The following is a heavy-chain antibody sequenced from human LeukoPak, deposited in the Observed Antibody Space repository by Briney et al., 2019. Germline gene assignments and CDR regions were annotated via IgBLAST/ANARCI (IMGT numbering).Heavy chain of an antibody. J-gene: IGHJ6*03. V-gene: IGHV4-34*01. Sequence: PSETLSLTCAVYGGSFSGYYWSWIRQPPGKGLEWIGEINHSGSTNYNPSLKSRVTISVDTSKNQFSLKLSSVTAADTAVYYCARGGGRDFWSGYHPRQGYMDVWGKGTTVTVSS. CDR1: GGSFSGYY. D-gene: IGHD3-3*01. CDR2: INHSGST. CDR3: ARGGGRDFWSGYHPRQGYMDV.